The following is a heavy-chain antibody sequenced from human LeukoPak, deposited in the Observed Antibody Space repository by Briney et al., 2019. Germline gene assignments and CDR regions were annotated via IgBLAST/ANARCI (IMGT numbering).Heavy chain of an antibody. V-gene: IGHV3-30-3*01. J-gene: IGHJ5*02. CDR2: ISYDGSNK. CDR3: ATATDL. Sequence: GGSLRLSRAASGFTFSSYAMHWVRQAPGKGLEWVAVISYDGSNKYYADSVKGRFTISRDNSKNTLYLQMNSLRAEDTAVYYCATATDLWGQGTLVTVSS. CDR1: GFTFSSYA. D-gene: IGHD1-26*01.